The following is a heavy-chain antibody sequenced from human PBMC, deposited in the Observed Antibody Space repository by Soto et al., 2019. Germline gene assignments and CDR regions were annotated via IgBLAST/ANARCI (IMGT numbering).Heavy chain of an antibody. Sequence: PGGSLRLSCAASGFTFSSYAMSWVRQAPGKGLEWVSAISGSGGSTYYADSVKGRFTISRDNSKNTLYLQMNSLRAEDTAVYYCAKGANYYDSNGFYVFNFWGQGTPVTVSS. J-gene: IGHJ4*02. CDR2: ISGSGGST. CDR3: AKGANYYDSNGFYVFNF. D-gene: IGHD3-22*01. CDR1: GFTFSSYA. V-gene: IGHV3-23*01.